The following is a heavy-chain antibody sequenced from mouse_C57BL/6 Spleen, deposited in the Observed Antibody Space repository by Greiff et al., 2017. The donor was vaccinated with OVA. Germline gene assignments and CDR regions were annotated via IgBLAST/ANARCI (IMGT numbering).Heavy chain of an antibody. CDR2: INPGSGGT. CDR3: ARRYGSSYWDFDV. D-gene: IGHD1-1*01. Sequence: QVQLQQSGAELVRPGTSVKVSCKASGYAFTNYLIEWVKQRPGQGLEWIGVINPGSGGTNYNEKFKGKATLTADKSSSTAYMQLSSLTSEDSAVDFCARRYGSSYWDFDVWGTGTTVTVSS. V-gene: IGHV1-54*01. CDR1: GYAFTNYL. J-gene: IGHJ1*03.